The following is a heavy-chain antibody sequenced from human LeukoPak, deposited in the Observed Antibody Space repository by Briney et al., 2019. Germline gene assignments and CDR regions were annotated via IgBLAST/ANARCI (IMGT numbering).Heavy chain of an antibody. Sequence: PSQTLSLTCTVSGGSISSGSYYWSWIRQPAGKGLEWIGRIYTSGSTNYSPSLKSRVTMSVDTSKNQFSLKLSSVTAADTAVYYCARGYNSWGQGTLVTVSS. CDR3: ARGYNS. J-gene: IGHJ4*02. D-gene: IGHD1-1*01. CDR1: GGSISSGSYY. V-gene: IGHV4-61*02. CDR2: IYTSGST.